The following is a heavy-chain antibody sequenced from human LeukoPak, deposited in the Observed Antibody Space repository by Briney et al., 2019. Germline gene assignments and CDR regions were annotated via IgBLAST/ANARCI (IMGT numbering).Heavy chain of an antibody. J-gene: IGHJ4*02. CDR2: ISYDGTNK. CDR1: GFTFSNYD. CDR3: AKGSSSGTVDY. Sequence: GGSLRLSCAASGFTFSNYDMHWVRQAPGKGLEWVAFISYDGTNKYYADSVKGRFTFYRDNSKYTLYLQVNSLIAEDTAVYYCAKGSSSGTVDYWGQGTLVAVSS. V-gene: IGHV3-30*18. D-gene: IGHD3-22*01.